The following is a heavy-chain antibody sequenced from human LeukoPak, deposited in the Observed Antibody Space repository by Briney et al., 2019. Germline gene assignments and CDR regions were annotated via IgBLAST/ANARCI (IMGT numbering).Heavy chain of an antibody. CDR2: IYPGDSDT. D-gene: IGHD1-26*01. CDR3: ARAIVGGTTGTFDI. Sequence: GESLKISCQASGYTFTNYWIGWVRQMPGKGPEWMGIIYPGDSDTRYSPSFQGQVTISADKSITTAYLQWSSLKASDTAVYYCARAIVGGTTGTFDIWGQGTTVTVSS. V-gene: IGHV5-51*01. CDR1: GYTFTNYW. J-gene: IGHJ3*02.